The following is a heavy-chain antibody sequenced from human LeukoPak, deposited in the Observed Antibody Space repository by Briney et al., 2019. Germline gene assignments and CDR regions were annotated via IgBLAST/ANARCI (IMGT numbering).Heavy chain of an antibody. Sequence: AGGSLRLSCAASGLTLSSNWMGWVRQAPGKGLEWVATIKEDGSQRYYVGSVKGRFTISRDNAKYSLYLQMNSLRAEDTAVYYCAREALYGGNRGFDYWGLGILVTVSS. J-gene: IGHJ4*02. V-gene: IGHV3-7*05. D-gene: IGHD4/OR15-4a*01. CDR2: IKEDGSQR. CDR3: AREALYGGNRGFDY. CDR1: GLTLSSNW.